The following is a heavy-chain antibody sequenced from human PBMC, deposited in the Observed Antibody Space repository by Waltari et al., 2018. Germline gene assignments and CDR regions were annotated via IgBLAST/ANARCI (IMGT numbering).Heavy chain of an antibody. Sequence: QVQLVQSGAEVKKPGSSVKVSCKASAGTFSSYAISWVRQAPGQGLEWMGGIIPIFGTAKYAQKCQGRVTMTADESTSTAYMELSSLRSEDTAVYYCASLGPHAIHSGYDLGAFDIWGQGTMVTVSS. CDR1: AGTFSSYA. D-gene: IGHD5-12*01. J-gene: IGHJ3*02. CDR3: ASLGPHAIHSGYDLGAFDI. V-gene: IGHV1-69*13. CDR2: IIPIFGTA.